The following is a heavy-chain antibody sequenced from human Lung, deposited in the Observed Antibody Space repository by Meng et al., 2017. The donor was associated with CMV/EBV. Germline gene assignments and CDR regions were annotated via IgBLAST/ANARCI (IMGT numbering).Heavy chain of an antibody. CDR1: GFTFTNYW. J-gene: IGHJ4*02. Sequence: ESLKISCAASGFTFTNYWMTWVRQAPGKGLEWVANINEDGSVKHFVDSVKGRFTMSRDNAKNSVYLQMNGLRADDTAVYYCAREYWGPDYWGQGTVVTVSS. CDR2: INEDGSVK. D-gene: IGHD7-27*01. V-gene: IGHV3-7*01. CDR3: AREYWGPDY.